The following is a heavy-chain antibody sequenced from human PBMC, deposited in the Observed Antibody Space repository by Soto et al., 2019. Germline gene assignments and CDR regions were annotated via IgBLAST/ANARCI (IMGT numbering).Heavy chain of an antibody. D-gene: IGHD3-9*01. J-gene: IGHJ6*02. CDR2: ISAYNGNT. Sequence: DSVKVSCKASGYPITSYGISWVRQAPGQGLEWMGWISAYNGNTNYAQKLQGRVTMTTDTSTSTAYMELRSLRSDDTAVYYCAREGGSRYFGWLYSNYGMDDCGQRSTVTVSS. CDR1: GYPITSYG. V-gene: IGHV1-18*04. CDR3: AREGGSRYFGWLYSNYGMDD.